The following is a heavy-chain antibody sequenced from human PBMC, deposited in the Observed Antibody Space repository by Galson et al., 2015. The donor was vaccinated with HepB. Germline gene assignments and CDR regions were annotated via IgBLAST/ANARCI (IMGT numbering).Heavy chain of an antibody. J-gene: IGHJ3*02. CDR2: INYSGTT. Sequence: LSLTCTVSGGSISSSSYSRGWIRQPPGKGLEWIGSINYSGTTYYNPSLKSRVSISVDPSKSLFSLWLSSVTAADTAVYYCARHFVGAVAANDAFDIWGQGTMVTVSS. D-gene: IGHD6-19*01. V-gene: IGHV4-39*01. CDR3: ARHFVGAVAANDAFDI. CDR1: GGSISSSSYS.